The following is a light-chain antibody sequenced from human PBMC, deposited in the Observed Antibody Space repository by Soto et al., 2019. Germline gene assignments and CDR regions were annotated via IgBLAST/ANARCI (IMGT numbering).Light chain of an antibody. CDR2: EVS. J-gene: IGLJ1*01. CDR3: NSYTNTAARV. Sequence: QSVLTQPASVSGSPGQSITISCTGASSDVGAHNFVSWYQQHPGKAPKLMIYEVSNRPSGVSDRFSGSKSGNTASLTISGLQAEDEADYYCNSYTNTAARVFGIGTKVTV. V-gene: IGLV2-14*01. CDR1: SSDVGAHNF.